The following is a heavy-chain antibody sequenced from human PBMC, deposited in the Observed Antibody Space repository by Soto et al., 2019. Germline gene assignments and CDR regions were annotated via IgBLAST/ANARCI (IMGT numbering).Heavy chain of an antibody. V-gene: IGHV4-59*01. D-gene: IGHD2-15*01. CDR3: ARGGVVVVAATLFQA. J-gene: IGHJ5*02. CDR2: IYYSGRT. CDR1: GGSISSYY. Sequence: QVQLQESGPGLVKPSETLSLTCTVSGGSISSYYWSWIRQPPGKGLEWIGYIYYSGRTNYNPSLKSRVTISVDTSKNQFSLKLSSVTAADTAVYYCARGGVVVVAATLFQAWGQGTLVTVSS.